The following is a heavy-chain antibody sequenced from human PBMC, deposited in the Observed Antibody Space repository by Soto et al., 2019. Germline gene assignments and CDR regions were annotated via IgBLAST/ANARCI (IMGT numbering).Heavy chain of an antibody. Sequence: GGSLRLSCAASGFTFSSCAMGWVRQAAGKGLEWVSDIIDSGGSTYYADSVKGRFTISRDNSKSTLYLQMNSLGAEDTALYYCAKGRSYYYYYGVDVWGQGTTVTVSS. V-gene: IGHV3-23*01. J-gene: IGHJ6*02. CDR2: IIDSGGST. CDR1: GFTFSSCA. CDR3: AKGRSYYYYYGVDV.